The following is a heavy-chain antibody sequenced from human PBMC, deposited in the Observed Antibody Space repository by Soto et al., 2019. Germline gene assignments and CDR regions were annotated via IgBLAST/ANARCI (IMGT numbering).Heavy chain of an antibody. J-gene: IGHJ4*02. V-gene: IGHV1-69*06. CDR1: GGTFSSYV. CDR2: IMPIFAAT. D-gene: IGHD3-16*01. CDR3: ARVGSEGVRGGGDF. Sequence: SVKVSCKASGGTFSSYVIAWVRQAPGRGLEWMGGIMPIFAATTYAQRFQGRVTITADKSTSTAHMELSSLTSEDTAVYYCARVGSEGVRGGGDFWGQGTLVTVSS.